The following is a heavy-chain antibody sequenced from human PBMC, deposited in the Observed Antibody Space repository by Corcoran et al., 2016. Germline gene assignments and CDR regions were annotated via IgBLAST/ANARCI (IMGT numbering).Heavy chain of an antibody. CDR3: GMGATGTTWGWFDP. Sequence: QVQLVQSGAEVKKPGAAVKVSYKASGYTFTSYYMHWVLQAPGHGLEWMGIINPSGGSTSYGQKFQGRVTMTRDTSTSTVYMELSSMRAEDTAVYYWGMGATGTTWGWFDPWGQGTLVTVSS. D-gene: IGHD1-1*01. V-gene: IGHV1-46*01. CDR2: INPSGGST. CDR1: GYTFTSYY. J-gene: IGHJ5*02.